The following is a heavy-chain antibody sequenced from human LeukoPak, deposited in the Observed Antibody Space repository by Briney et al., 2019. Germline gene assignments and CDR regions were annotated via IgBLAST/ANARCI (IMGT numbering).Heavy chain of an antibody. J-gene: IGHJ6*04. Sequence: GGSLRLSCAASGFTFDDYAMHWVRQAPGKGLEWVSGISWNSGSIGYADSVKGRFTISRDNAKNSLYLQMNSLRAEDTAVYYCTRDRWGGGYTSRGMDVWGKGTTVTISS. CDR3: TRDRWGGGYTSRGMDV. D-gene: IGHD5-12*01. CDR2: ISWNSGSI. V-gene: IGHV3-9*01. CDR1: GFTFDDYA.